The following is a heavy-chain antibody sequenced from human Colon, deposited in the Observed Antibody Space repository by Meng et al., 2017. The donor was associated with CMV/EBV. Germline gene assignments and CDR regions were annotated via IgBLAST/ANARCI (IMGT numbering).Heavy chain of an antibody. Sequence: GGSLRLSCAASGFPFSDYGIHWVRQAPGKGLEWVAFLRSDGTHDLYSDSVKGRFTISRDNSKNSLYLQMNSLRAEDTAVYYCATGKAVAGKSYYYYGMDLWGQGTTVTVSS. V-gene: IGHV3-30*02. D-gene: IGHD6-19*01. CDR1: GFPFSDYG. CDR2: LRSDGTHD. CDR3: ATGKAVAGKSYYYYGMDL. J-gene: IGHJ6*02.